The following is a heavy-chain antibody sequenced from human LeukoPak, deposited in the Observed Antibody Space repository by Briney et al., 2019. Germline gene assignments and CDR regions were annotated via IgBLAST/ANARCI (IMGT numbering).Heavy chain of an antibody. CDR2: IYYSGST. Sequence: PSETLSLTCTVSGGSISSSSYYWGWIRQPPGKGLEWIGSIYYSGSTYYNPSLKSRVTISVDTSKNQFSLKLSSVTAADTAVYYCARGGYYYDSGSPEYWGQGTLVTVSS. CDR3: ARGGYYYDSGSPEY. V-gene: IGHV4-39*01. J-gene: IGHJ4*02. D-gene: IGHD3-22*01. CDR1: GGSISSSSYY.